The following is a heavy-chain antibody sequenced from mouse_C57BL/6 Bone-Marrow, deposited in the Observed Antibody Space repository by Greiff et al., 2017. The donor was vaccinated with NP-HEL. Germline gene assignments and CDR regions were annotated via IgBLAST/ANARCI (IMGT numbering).Heavy chain of an antibody. J-gene: IGHJ2*01. CDR1: GYAFSSSW. D-gene: IGHD2-3*01. V-gene: IGHV1-82*01. CDR3: ARVDGYYGFDY. Sequence: VQLQQSGPELVKPGASVKISCKASGYAFSSSWMNWVKQRPGKGLEWIGRIYPGDGDTNYNGKFKGKATLTADKSSSTAYMQLSSLTSEDSAVYFCARVDGYYGFDYWGQGTTLTVSS. CDR2: IYPGDGDT.